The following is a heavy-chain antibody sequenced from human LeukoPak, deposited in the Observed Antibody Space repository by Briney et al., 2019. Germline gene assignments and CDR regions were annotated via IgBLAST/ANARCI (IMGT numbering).Heavy chain of an antibody. CDR3: ARAGSMYYDILTGYYYYYGMDV. Sequence: ASVKVSCKAFGYTFTSYDINWVRQATGQGLEWMGWMNPNSGNTGYAQKFQGRVTMTRNTSISTAYMELSSLRSEDTAVYYCARAGSMYYDILTGYYYYYGMDVWGQGTTVTVSS. CDR2: MNPNSGNT. V-gene: IGHV1-8*01. J-gene: IGHJ6*02. D-gene: IGHD3-9*01. CDR1: GYTFTSYD.